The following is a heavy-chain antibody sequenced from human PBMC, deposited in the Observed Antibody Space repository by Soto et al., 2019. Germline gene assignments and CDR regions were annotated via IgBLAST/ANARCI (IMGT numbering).Heavy chain of an antibody. J-gene: IGHJ4*02. CDR3: ARQIYDSDTGPNFQYYFDS. Sequence: PGESLKISCKGSGYSFAGYWITWVLQKPGKGLEWMGRIDPSDSQTYYSPSFRGHVTISVTKSITTVFLQWSSLRDSDTAMYYCARQIYDSDTGPNFQYYFDSWGQGTPVTVSS. CDR1: GYSFAGYW. D-gene: IGHD3-22*01. V-gene: IGHV5-10-1*01. CDR2: IDPSDSQT.